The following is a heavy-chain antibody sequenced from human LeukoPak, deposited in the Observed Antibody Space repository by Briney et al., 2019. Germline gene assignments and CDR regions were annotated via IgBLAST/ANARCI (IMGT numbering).Heavy chain of an antibody. CDR1: GGTFSSYA. J-gene: IGHJ4*02. V-gene: IGHV1-69*13. CDR3: ARGNGSWSIDSGFDY. Sequence: ASVKVSCKASGGTFSSYAISWVRQAPGQGLEWMGGIIPIFGTANYAQKFQGRVTITADESTSTAYMELSSLRSEDTAVYHCARGNGSWSIDSGFDYWGQGTLVTVSS. D-gene: IGHD6-13*01. CDR2: IIPIFGTA.